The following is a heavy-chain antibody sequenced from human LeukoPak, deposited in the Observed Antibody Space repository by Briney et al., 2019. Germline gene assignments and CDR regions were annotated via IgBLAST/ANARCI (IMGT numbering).Heavy chain of an antibody. CDR2: FDPEDGET. V-gene: IGHV1-24*01. CDR3: ATKPSYMVRGVISHFNWFDP. CDR1: GYTLTELS. Sequence: ASVKVSCKVSGYTLTELSMHWVRQAPGKGLEWMGGFDPEDGETIYAQKFQGRVTTTEDTSTDTAYMELSSLRSEDTAVYYCATKPSYMVRGVISHFNWFDPWGQGTLVTVSS. J-gene: IGHJ5*02. D-gene: IGHD3-10*01.